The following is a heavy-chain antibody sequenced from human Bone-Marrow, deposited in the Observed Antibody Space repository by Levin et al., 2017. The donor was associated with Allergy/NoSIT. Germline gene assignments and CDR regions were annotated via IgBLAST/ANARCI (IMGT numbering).Heavy chain of an antibody. J-gene: IGHJ3*01. CDR2: IYYRGST. D-gene: IGHD2-2*01. CDR1: GDSVSPYY. Sequence: SETLSLPCTVSGDSVSPYYWSWIRQPPGKRPAFIGLIYYRGSTRYNPSLESRVTISVDTSANRFSLELRSVTAADTAVYFCARVHASSYYGTHAFDVWGPGTMVTVSS. V-gene: IGHV4-59*02. CDR3: ARVHASSYYGTHAFDV.